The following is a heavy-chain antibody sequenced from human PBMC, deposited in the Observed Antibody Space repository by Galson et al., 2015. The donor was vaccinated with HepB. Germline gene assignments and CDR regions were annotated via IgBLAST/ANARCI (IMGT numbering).Heavy chain of an antibody. J-gene: IGHJ4*02. V-gene: IGHV3-23*01. CDR3: AKGLYYYGSGSYYNLGY. Sequence: SLRLSCAASGFTFSSYAMSWVRQAPGKGLEWVSAISGSGGSTYYADSVKGRFTISRDNSKNTLYLQMNSLRAEDTAVYYCAKGLYYYGSGSYYNLGYWGQGTLVTVSS. D-gene: IGHD3-10*01. CDR2: ISGSGGST. CDR1: GFTFSSYA.